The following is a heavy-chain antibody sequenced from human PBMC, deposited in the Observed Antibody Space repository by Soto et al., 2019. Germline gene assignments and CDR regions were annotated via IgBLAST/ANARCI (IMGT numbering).Heavy chain of an antibody. Sequence: QVQLVQSGAEVKKPGASVKVSCKASGYTFTSYGISWVRQAPGQGLEWMGWISAYNGNTNYAQKLQGRVTMNTDTSTSTTYMELRRRRSDDTAVYYCAGGGLSIAAAAYYYYYYMDVWGKGTTVTVSS. CDR2: ISAYNGNT. V-gene: IGHV1-18*01. CDR1: GYTFTSYG. CDR3: AGGGLSIAAAAYYYYYYMDV. D-gene: IGHD6-13*01. J-gene: IGHJ6*03.